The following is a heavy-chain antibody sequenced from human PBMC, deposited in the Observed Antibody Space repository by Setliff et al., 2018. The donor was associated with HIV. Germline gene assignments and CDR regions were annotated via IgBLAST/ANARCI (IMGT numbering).Heavy chain of an antibody. CDR2: IYIYNSGST. CDR3: ARGVNFDY. V-gene: IGHV4-59*01. Sequence: SETLSLTCTVSGDSIGTYYWSWIRQPPGKGLEWIGYIYIYNSGSTNYNPSLTSRVTISVDTSRNQFSLKLTSATAADTAIYYCARGVNFDYWGQGTQVTVSS. CDR1: GDSIGTYY. J-gene: IGHJ4*02. D-gene: IGHD3-3*01.